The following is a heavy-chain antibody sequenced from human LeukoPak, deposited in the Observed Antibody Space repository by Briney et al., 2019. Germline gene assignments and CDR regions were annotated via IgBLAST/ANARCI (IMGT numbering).Heavy chain of an antibody. CDR2: INHSGST. D-gene: IGHD4-17*01. V-gene: IGHV4-34*01. CDR3: AGSDYGDSRGWFDP. CDR1: GGSFSGYY. Sequence: PSETLSLTCAVYGGSFSGYYWSWIRQPPGKGLEWIGEINHSGSTNYNPSLKSRVTISVDTSKNQFSLKLSSVTAADTAVYYCAGSDYGDSRGWFDPWGQGTLVTVSS. J-gene: IGHJ5*02.